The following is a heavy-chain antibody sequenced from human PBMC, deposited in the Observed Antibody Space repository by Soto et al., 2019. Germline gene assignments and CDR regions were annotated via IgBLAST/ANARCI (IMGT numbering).Heavy chain of an antibody. CDR3: VRVKHGGGFDL. V-gene: IGHV3-72*01. J-gene: IGHJ3*01. Sequence: AGCLRLSVAAAEFAFIDGCSDWVRQAPGKGLEWVGRVRNRANSYTTDYVESVRGRLSISRDDSKNSLYLQMNSLKTEDPAIYYCVRVKHGGGFDLWGPGTVVTVSS. CDR2: VRNRANSYTT. CDR1: EFAFIDGC. D-gene: IGHD3-16*01.